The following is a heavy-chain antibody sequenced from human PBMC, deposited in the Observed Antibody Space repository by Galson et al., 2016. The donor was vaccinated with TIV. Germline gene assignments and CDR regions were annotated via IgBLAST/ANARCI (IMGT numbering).Heavy chain of an antibody. CDR2: INHKGST. V-gene: IGHV4-34*01. D-gene: IGHD3-10*01. CDR1: GESLSDYY. Sequence: SETRSLTCAVSGESLSDYYWNWIRQPPGKGLEWIGEINHKGSTNYNPSLKNRVSMSVDRSKSQFSLRLSFVTAADTAVYYCACYPNLFGSGNYYKDFDFWGQGILVTVSS. J-gene: IGHJ4*02. CDR3: ACYPNLFGSGNYYKDFDF.